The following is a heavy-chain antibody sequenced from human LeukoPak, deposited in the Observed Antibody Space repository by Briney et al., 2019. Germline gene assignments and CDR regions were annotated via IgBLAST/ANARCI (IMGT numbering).Heavy chain of an antibody. CDR3: ARPRDSGWSKTWDY. CDR2: IKQDGSEK. CDR1: GFTFRTYW. D-gene: IGHD6-13*01. V-gene: IGHV3-7*03. Sequence: PGGSLRLSCEGSGFTFRTYWMTWVRQAPGKGLEWVANIKQDGSEKYYVDSVNGRFTISRDNAQNSLYLQMTSLRAEDTAVYYCARPRDSGWSKTWDYWGQGTLVTVSS. J-gene: IGHJ4*02.